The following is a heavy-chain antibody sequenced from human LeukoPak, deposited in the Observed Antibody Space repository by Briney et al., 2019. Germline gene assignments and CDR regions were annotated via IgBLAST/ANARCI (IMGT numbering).Heavy chain of an antibody. CDR2: VYHSGST. CDR1: GGSITSANW. CDR3: ARRGSGASLEYYFDL. J-gene: IGHJ2*01. D-gene: IGHD1-14*01. Sequence: PSETLSLTCVVSGGSITSANWWTWVRQPPGKGLEWIGEVYHSGSTNCHPSLQSRVTMSVDKSKNQFSLKVSSVTAADTAVYYCARRGSGASLEYYFDLWGRGTLVTVSS. V-gene: IGHV4/OR15-8*01.